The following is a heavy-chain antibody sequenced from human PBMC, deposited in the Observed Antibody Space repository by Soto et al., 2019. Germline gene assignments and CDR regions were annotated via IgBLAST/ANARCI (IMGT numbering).Heavy chain of an antibody. CDR3: ARGIPHYDSSGYYFDY. D-gene: IGHD3-22*01. CDR2: IYYSGIT. J-gene: IGHJ4*02. Sequence: SLTLSGAVSGYSISSGYYWSWTRQPPGKGLEWIVYIYYSGITYYNPSLKSRVTISVDTSKNQFSLKLSSVTAADTAVYYCARGIPHYDSSGYYFDYWGQGTLVTVSS. V-gene: IGHV4-31*11. CDR1: GYSISSGYY.